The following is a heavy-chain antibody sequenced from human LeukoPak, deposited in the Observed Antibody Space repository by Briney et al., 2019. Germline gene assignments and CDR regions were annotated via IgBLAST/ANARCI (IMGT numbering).Heavy chain of an antibody. V-gene: IGHV4-39*07. Sequence: SETLSLTCTVSGVSISSSNSYWGWIRQPPGKGLEWIGSIYYTGNTYYNPSLKSRVTISVDTSKNQFSLKLSSVTAADTAVYYCARSITFSSSWFLGFDPWGQGTLVTVSS. D-gene: IGHD6-13*01. J-gene: IGHJ5*02. CDR2: IYYTGNT. CDR1: GVSISSSNSY. CDR3: ARSITFSSSWFLGFDP.